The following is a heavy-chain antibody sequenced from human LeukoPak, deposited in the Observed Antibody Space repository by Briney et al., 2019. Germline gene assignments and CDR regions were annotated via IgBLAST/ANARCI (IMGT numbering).Heavy chain of an antibody. D-gene: IGHD1-26*01. CDR2: ISSSGANA. Sequence: SSSSYFWGWIRQPPGKGLEWVSLISSSGANAYYADSVKGRFTISRDNSKNTLYLQMNNLRGEDTAEYYCAKDMELASWGQGTLVTVSS. V-gene: IGHV3-23*01. CDR1: SSSSYF. CDR3: AKDMELAS. J-gene: IGHJ5*02.